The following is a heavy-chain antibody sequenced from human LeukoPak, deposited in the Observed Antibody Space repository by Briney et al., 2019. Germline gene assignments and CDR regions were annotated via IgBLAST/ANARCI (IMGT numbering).Heavy chain of an antibody. CDR1: GFTFSSYS. V-gene: IGHV3-21*01. Sequence: GGSLRLSCAASGFTFSSYSMNWVRQAPGKGLEWVSSISSSSSYIYYADSVKGRFTISRDNAKNSLYLQMNSLRAEDTAVYYCARCFSYYDSSGDAFDIWGQGTMVTVSS. CDR2: ISSSSSYI. CDR3: ARCFSYYDSSGDAFDI. J-gene: IGHJ3*02. D-gene: IGHD3-22*01.